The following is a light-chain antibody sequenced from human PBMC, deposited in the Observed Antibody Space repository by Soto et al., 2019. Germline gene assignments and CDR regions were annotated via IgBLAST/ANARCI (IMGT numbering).Light chain of an antibody. V-gene: IGLV1-47*02. J-gene: IGLJ3*02. CDR3: AAWDDSLSGWV. CDR1: SSNSGSNY. CDR2: SNN. Sequence: QSVLTQPPSASGTPGQRVTISCSGSSSNSGSNYVYWYQQLPGTAPKLLIYSNNQRPSGVPDRFSGSKSGTSASLAISGLRSADEADYYCAAWDDSLSGWVFGGGTKLTVL.